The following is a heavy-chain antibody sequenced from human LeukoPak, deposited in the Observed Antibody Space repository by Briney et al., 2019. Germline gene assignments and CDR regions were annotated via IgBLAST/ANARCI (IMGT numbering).Heavy chain of an antibody. D-gene: IGHD2-2*01. CDR3: AKDRGLLGYCGSTSCYFDY. CDR2: ISGSGGST. Sequence: GGSQRLSCAASGFTYSRYAMSWPRQAPGRGLEWVSVISGSGGSTYYADSVKGRFTISRDNSKNTLYLQMNSLRAEDTAVYYCAKDRGLLGYCGSTSCYFDYWGQGTLVTVSS. CDR1: GFTYSRYA. V-gene: IGHV3-23*01. J-gene: IGHJ4*02.